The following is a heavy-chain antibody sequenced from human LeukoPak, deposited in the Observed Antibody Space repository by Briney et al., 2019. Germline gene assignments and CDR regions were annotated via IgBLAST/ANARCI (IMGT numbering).Heavy chain of an antibody. CDR3: ARPVGSWGSFDY. CDR1: GFTFSSYS. CDR2: FTSRSRNI. J-gene: IGHJ4*02. Sequence: GGSLRLSCAASGFTFSSYSMTWVRQAPGERLEWVSSFTSRSRNIYYADSVKGRFTISRDNAKNSLYLQMNSLRAEDTAVYYCARPVGSWGSFDYWGQGTLVTVSS. V-gene: IGHV3-21*01. D-gene: IGHD7-27*01.